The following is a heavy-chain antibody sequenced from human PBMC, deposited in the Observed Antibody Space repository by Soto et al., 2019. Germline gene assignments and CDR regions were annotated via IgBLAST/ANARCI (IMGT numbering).Heavy chain of an antibody. V-gene: IGHV1-69*01. CDR1: GGTFSSYA. CDR2: IIPIFGTA. J-gene: IGHJ6*02. D-gene: IGHD6-6*01. Sequence: QVQLVQSGAEVQKPGSSVKVSCKASGGTFSSYAISWVRQAPAQGLEWMGGIIPIFGTANYAQKFQGRVTITADESTSTAYMELSSLRSEDTAVYYCVRDLNVDSSSYYGMDVWGQGTTVTVSS. CDR3: VRDLNVDSSSYYGMDV.